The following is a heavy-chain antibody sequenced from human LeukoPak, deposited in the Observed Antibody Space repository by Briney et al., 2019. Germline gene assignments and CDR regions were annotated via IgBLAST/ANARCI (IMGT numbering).Heavy chain of an antibody. CDR2: IYSSGDT. CDR1: GGSISRNY. J-gene: IGHJ6*03. D-gene: IGHD6-13*01. CDR3: AREASGTRRYYYYYMDL. V-gene: IGHV4-4*07. Sequence: PSETLSLTCIVFGGSISRNYWSWIRQPAGKGLEWIGRIYSSGDTNYNPSLKSRVTMSIHTSENQFSLKLTSVTAADTAVYYCAREASGTRRYYYYYMDLWGKGTTVNV.